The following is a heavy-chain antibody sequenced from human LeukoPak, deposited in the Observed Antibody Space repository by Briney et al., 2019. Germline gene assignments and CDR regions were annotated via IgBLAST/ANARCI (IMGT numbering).Heavy chain of an antibody. CDR3: TTDRFYGVFYY. D-gene: IGHD4-17*01. J-gene: IGHJ4*02. CDR1: GFTFSNAW. CDR2: IKSKTDGGTT. Sequence: GGSLRLSCAASGFTFSNAWMSWVRQAPGKGLEWVGRIKSKTDGGTTDYAAHVTGRFTISRDHSKNTLYLQMNSLKTDDTAVYYCTTDRFYGVFYYWGQGTLVTVSS. V-gene: IGHV3-15*01.